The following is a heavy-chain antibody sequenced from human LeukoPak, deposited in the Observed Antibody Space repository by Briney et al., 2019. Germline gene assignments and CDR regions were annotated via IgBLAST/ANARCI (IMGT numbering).Heavy chain of an antibody. D-gene: IGHD5-12*01. Sequence: SETLSLTCTVSGGSISSSSYYWGWIRQPPGKGLEWIGSIYYSENTYYNPSLKSRVTISVDTSKKQFSLAQRSVTPADTPVFYFGKGGGYEVQYYYYYLDVWGKGTTVTISS. CDR3: GKGGGYEVQYYYYYLDV. V-gene: IGHV4-39*01. J-gene: IGHJ6*03. CDR2: IYYSENT. CDR1: GGSISSSSYY.